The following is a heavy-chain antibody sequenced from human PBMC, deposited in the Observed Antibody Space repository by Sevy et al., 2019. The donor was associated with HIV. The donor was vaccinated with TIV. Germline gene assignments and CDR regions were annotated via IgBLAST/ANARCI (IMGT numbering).Heavy chain of an antibody. V-gene: IGHV3-33*03. Sequence: GGSLRLSCVASGFTFSYYGMHWVRQAPGKGLEWVAVIRYDGSNKYYADSVKGRFTISRDNSKNTLYLQMNSLRAEDTAVYYCAKDTRDCSGGTCYSAPLYNWFDPWGQGTLVTVSS. D-gene: IGHD2-15*01. J-gene: IGHJ5*02. CDR2: IRYDGSNK. CDR3: AKDTRDCSGGTCYSAPLYNWFDP. CDR1: GFTFSYYG.